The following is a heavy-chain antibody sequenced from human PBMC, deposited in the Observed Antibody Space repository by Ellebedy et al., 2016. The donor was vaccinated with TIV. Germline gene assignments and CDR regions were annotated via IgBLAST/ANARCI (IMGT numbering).Heavy chain of an antibody. D-gene: IGHD1-26*01. V-gene: IGHV1-2*02. CDR2: INTDRGDT. J-gene: IGHJ4*02. Sequence: AASVKVSCKASGYSFNHYYIHWVRQAPGQGLEWMGWINTDRGDTKYSQKFEGRVTITSDTSTTTAYMELTRLRSDDTALYYCARIMRSLATVPPDHWGQGTLVTVSS. CDR1: GYSFNHYY. CDR3: ARIMRSLATVPPDH.